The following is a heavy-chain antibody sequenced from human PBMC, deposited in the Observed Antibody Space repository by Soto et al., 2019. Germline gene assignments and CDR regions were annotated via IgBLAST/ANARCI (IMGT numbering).Heavy chain of an antibody. CDR2: IYYSGST. V-gene: IGHV4-39*01. J-gene: IGHJ4*02. CDR1: GGSIRSSRYD. CDR3: ARPGYQCFDY. D-gene: IGHD2-2*01. Sequence: PXETLSLSCTVSGGSIRSSRYDWGWIRQPPGKGLEWIGSIYYSGSTYYNPSLKSRVTISVDTSKNQFSLKLSSVTAAETAVYYCARPGYQCFDYWGQGTLVTVSS.